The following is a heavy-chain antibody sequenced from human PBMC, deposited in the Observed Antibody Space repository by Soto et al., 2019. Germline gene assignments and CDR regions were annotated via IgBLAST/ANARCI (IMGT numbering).Heavy chain of an antibody. V-gene: IGHV4-31*03. Sequence: QVQLQESGPGLVKPSQTLSLTCTVSGGSITSGGYYWSWIRQHPGKGLEYIGYIYYSGSTYYNPSLKSRVTISVDTSKKKFSLNLSSVTAADTAVYYCAREVIATRGFDPWGQGTLATVSS. CDR1: GGSITSGGYY. CDR2: IYYSGST. CDR3: AREVIATRGFDP. J-gene: IGHJ5*02. D-gene: IGHD6-13*01.